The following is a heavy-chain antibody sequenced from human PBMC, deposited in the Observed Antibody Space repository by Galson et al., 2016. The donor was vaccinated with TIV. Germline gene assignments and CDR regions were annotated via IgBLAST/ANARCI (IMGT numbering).Heavy chain of an antibody. Sequence: SVKGRFTISRDNAKNSLYLQMDSLRDEDTAVYYCVREMVGSTTTFDSWGQGALVTVSS. CDR3: VREMVGSTTTFDS. J-gene: IGHJ4*02. D-gene: IGHD1-26*01. V-gene: IGHV3-48*02.